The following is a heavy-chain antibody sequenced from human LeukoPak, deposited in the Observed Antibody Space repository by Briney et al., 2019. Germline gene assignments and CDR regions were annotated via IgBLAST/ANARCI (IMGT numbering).Heavy chain of an antibody. Sequence: ASVTVSCEASGYTFTSYDITWVRQAPGQGLEWMGWMNPNSGNTGYAQKFQGRVTMTRHTSISTAYMELSSLRAEDTALYYCARGYYDSSGLEYFQHWGQGTLVTVSS. V-gene: IGHV1-8*01. D-gene: IGHD3-22*01. CDR1: GYTFTSYD. CDR2: MNPNSGNT. CDR3: ARGYYDSSGLEYFQH. J-gene: IGHJ1*01.